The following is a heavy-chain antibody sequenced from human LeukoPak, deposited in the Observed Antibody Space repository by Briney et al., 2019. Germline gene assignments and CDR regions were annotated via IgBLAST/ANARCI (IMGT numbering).Heavy chain of an antibody. V-gene: IGHV1-69*13. J-gene: IGHJ5*02. CDR1: GGTFSSYA. CDR3: ARVLGEWLENWFDP. Sequence: SVKVSCKASGGTFSSYAISWVRQAPGQGLEWMGGIIPIFGTANYALKFQGRVTITADESTSTAYMELSSLRSEDTAVYYCARVLGEWLENWFDPWGQGTLVTVSS. D-gene: IGHD3-16*01. CDR2: IIPIFGTA.